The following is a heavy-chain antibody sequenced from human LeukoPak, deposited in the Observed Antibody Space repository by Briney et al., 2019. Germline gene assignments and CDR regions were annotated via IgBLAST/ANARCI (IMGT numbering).Heavy chain of an antibody. Sequence: GGSLRLSCAASGFTFSDYYMNWIRQAPGKGLEWVSYLSSSGSTIYHADSVKGRFTISRDNAKNSLYLQMNSLRAEDTAVYYCAKDVWIAAAGSLAYMDVWGKGTTVTISS. D-gene: IGHD6-13*01. CDR2: LSSSGSTI. CDR1: GFTFSDYY. V-gene: IGHV3-11*04. CDR3: AKDVWIAAAGSLAYMDV. J-gene: IGHJ6*03.